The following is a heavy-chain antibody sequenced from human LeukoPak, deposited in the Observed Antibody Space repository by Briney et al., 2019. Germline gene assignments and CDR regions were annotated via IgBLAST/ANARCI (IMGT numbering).Heavy chain of an antibody. J-gene: IGHJ1*01. V-gene: IGHV4-39*01. CDR1: GDAVSRSDSY. CDR2: IYYSGRT. D-gene: IGHD3-22*01. CDR3: ARRRYYDGSGYLE. Sequence: SETLSLTCSVSGDAVSRSDSYWDWIRQPPGKGLEWIGTIYYSGRTYYSPSLKSRVTMSVDPSNNQFSLNLRSVTAADTALYYCARRRYYDGSGYLEWGQGTLLSVSS.